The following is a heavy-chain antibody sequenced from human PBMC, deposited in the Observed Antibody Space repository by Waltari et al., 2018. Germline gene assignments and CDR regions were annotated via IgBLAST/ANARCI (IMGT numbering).Heavy chain of an antibody. CDR2: IKKDGRGE. Sequence: EVQLVESGGGLVQPGGSLRLSCAASGFTLSSYWMSWVRQAPGKGLEWVANIKKDGRGEYYVDSVRGRFTISRDNAKNSLYLQMNSLRPEDTAVYYCARDQWFAFDIWGQGTMVTVSS. D-gene: IGHD3-22*01. CDR3: ARDQWFAFDI. CDR1: GFTLSSYW. V-gene: IGHV3-7*01. J-gene: IGHJ3*02.